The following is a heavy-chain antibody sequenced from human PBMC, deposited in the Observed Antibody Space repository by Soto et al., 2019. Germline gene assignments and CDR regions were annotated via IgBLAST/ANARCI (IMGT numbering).Heavy chain of an antibody. CDR3: ARSSDYDSSGIISPFDY. D-gene: IGHD3-22*01. CDR1: GFTFSSYA. J-gene: IGHJ4*02. Sequence: GESLTLSCAASGFTFSSYAMHWVRQAPGQGLEWVAVISYDGSKKYYADSVRGRFTISRDNTKNTLYLQMNSLRAEDTAVYYSARSSDYDSSGIISPFDYWGQGTLVTVSS. CDR2: ISYDGSKK. V-gene: IGHV3-30-3*01.